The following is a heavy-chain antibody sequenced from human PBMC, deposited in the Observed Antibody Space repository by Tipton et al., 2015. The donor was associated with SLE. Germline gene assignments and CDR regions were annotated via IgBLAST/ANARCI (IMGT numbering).Heavy chain of an antibody. Sequence: LRLSCAVYGGSFSGYYWIWIRQPPGKGLEWIGEINHSGCTNYNPSLKSRVTISVDTSKNQFSLKLSSVTAADTAVYYCARRCMRGMVYWGQGTLVTVSS. J-gene: IGHJ4*02. D-gene: IGHD2-8*01. CDR3: ARRCMRGMVY. CDR1: GGSFSGYY. CDR2: INHSGCT. V-gene: IGHV4-34*01.